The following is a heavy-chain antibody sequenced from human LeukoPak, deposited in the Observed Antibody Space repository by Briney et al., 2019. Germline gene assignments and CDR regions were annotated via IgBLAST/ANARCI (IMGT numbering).Heavy chain of an antibody. J-gene: IGHJ4*02. CDR1: GDSVSSNSAA. D-gene: IGHD7-27*01. Sequence: SQTLSLTCAISGDSVSSNSAAWNWFRQSPSRGLEWLGRTYYRSKWYNDYAVSVKSRITINPYTSKNQISLQLNSVTPEDTAVYYCAGGTGVFDYWGQGTLVTVSS. CDR2: TYYRSKWYN. V-gene: IGHV6-1*01. CDR3: AGGTGVFDY.